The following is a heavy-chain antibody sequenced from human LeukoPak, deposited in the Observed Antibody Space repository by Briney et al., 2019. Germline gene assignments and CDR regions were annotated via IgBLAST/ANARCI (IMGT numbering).Heavy chain of an antibody. CDR1: GGSFSGYY. CDR2: INHSGST. CDR3: ARARGAVAGYFDY. D-gene: IGHD6-19*01. Sequence: SETLSLTCAVHGGSFSGYYWSWIRQPPGKGLEWIGEINHSGSTNYNPSLKSRVTISVDTSKNQFSLKLSSVTAAYTAVYYCARARGAVAGYFDYWGQETLVTVSS. J-gene: IGHJ4*02. V-gene: IGHV4-34*01.